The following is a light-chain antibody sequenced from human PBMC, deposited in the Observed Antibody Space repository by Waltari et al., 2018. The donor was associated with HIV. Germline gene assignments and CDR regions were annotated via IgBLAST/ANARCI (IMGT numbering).Light chain of an antibody. J-gene: IGLJ2*01. CDR1: SSNIGNNY. CDR2: DNK. V-gene: IGLV1-51*01. Sequence: QSVLTQPHSVSAAPGQKVTISCSGSSSNIGNNYVSWYQQLPGTAPKLLIYDNKKRPSGIPDRFSGSKSGTSATLGITGLQTGDEADYYCGTWDSSLSAGLFGGGTKLTVL. CDR3: GTWDSSLSAGL.